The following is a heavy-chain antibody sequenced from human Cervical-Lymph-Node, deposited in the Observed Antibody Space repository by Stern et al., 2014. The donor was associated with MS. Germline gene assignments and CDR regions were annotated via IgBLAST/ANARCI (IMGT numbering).Heavy chain of an antibody. Sequence: QVQLVQSGAEVKKPGSSVKVSCTASGGTLSNYAISWVRQAPGQGLEWVGGIIPIFGAPPYAQKFQGRVTITADESTNIAYMELSSLRSEYTAVYFCARDPRRRSCRSPTCYTPLDYYYYPMDVWGQGTTVTVSS. CDR3: ARDPRRRSCRSPTCYTPLDYYYYPMDV. V-gene: IGHV1-69*01. CDR1: GGTLSNYA. J-gene: IGHJ6*02. CDR2: IIPIFGAP. D-gene: IGHD2-2*02.